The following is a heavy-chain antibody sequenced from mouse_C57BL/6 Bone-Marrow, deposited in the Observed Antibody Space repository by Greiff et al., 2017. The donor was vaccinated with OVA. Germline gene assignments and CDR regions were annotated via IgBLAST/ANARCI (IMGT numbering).Heavy chain of an antibody. Sequence: QVQLQQSGAELVKPGASVKLSCKASGYTFTSYWMHWVKQRPGQGLEWIGMIHPNSGSTNYNEKFKSKATLTVDKSSSTAYMQLSSLTSEDSAVYYWARHYGSSLAYWGQGTLVTVSA. CDR3: ARHYGSSLAY. J-gene: IGHJ3*01. V-gene: IGHV1-64*01. CDR2: IHPNSGST. CDR1: GYTFTSYW. D-gene: IGHD1-1*01.